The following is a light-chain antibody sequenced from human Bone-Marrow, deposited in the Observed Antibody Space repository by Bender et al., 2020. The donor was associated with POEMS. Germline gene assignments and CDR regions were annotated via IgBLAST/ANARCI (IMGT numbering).Light chain of an antibody. J-gene: IGLJ1*01. CDR3: SSYSSSSGLYV. Sequence: SYVLTQPPSVSVALGKTAGITCGGNNIGRKSVHWYQQRSGQAPALVMYSDSDRPSGIPERFSGSNSGNTATLTISGLQAEDEADYFCSSYSSSSGLYVFGTGTKVTVL. CDR2: SDS. CDR1: NIGRKS. V-gene: IGLV3-21*01.